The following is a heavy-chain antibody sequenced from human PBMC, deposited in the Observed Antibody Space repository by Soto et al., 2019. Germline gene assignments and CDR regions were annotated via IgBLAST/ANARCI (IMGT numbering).Heavy chain of an antibody. CDR1: GGSFSGYY. V-gene: IGHV4-34*01. D-gene: IGHD3-22*01. J-gene: IGHJ4*02. CDR3: ARSARGYYCDC. CDR2: INHSGST. Sequence: QVQLQQWGAGLLKPSETLSLTCAVYGGSFSGYYWSWIRQPPGKGLEWIGEINHSGSTNYNPSLKSRVTISVDTSKNQFSLKLSSVTAADTAVYYCARSARGYYCDCWGQGTLVTVSS.